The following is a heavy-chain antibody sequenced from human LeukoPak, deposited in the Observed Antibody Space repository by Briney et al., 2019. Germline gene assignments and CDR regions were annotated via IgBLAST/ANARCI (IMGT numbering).Heavy chain of an antibody. CDR3: ARGYSPTIRTTGNDY. D-gene: IGHD1-1*01. CDR2: MNPNSGNS. Sequence: ASVKVSCKASGYTFTSHDINWVRQAAGQGLEWMGWMNPNSGNSGYAQNFQGRVIMTRDTSISTAYMELHSLRSEDTAVYYCARGYSPTIRTTGNDYWGQGTLVTVSS. V-gene: IGHV1-8*01. J-gene: IGHJ4*02. CDR1: GYTFTSHD.